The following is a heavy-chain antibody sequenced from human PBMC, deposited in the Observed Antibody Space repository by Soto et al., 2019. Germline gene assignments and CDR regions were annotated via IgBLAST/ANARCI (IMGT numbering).Heavy chain of an antibody. J-gene: IGHJ3*02. CDR2: IWYDGSNK. CDR3: AREGPTQQWLVRPTPKDAFDI. CDR1: GFTFSSYG. V-gene: IGHV3-33*01. D-gene: IGHD6-19*01. Sequence: GGSLRLSCAASGFTFSSYGMHWVRQAPGKGLEWVAVIWYDGSNKYYADSVKGRFTISRDNSKNTLYLQMNSLRAEDTAVYYCAREGPTQQWLVRPTPKDAFDIWGQGTMVTVSS.